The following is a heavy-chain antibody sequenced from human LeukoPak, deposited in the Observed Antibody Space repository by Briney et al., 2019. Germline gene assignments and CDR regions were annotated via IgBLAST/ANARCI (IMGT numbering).Heavy chain of an antibody. CDR3: AKDDWQWSRSENAFDI. CDR2: ISGNGNK. J-gene: IGHJ3*02. Sequence: GGSLRLSCAASGFTVSSNYMSWVRQAPGKGLEWVAVISGNGNKFYSDSVKGRVTISSDNPKNTVNLQMNSLRVEDTAVYYCAKDDWQWSRSENAFDIWGQGTMVTVSS. CDR1: GFTVSSNY. V-gene: IGHV3-30*18. D-gene: IGHD6-19*01.